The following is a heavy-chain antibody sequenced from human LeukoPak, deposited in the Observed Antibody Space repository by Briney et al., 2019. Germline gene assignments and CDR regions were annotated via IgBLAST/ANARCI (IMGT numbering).Heavy chain of an antibody. D-gene: IGHD5-18*01. CDR2: MNPNSGNT. Sequence: ASVTVSCKASGYTFTSYDINWVRQATGQGLEWMGWMNPNSGNTGYAQKFQGRVTMTRNTSISTAYMELSSLRSEDTAVYYCARGLGQLWLLYYYYYMDVWGKGTTVTISS. CDR1: GYTFTSYD. V-gene: IGHV1-8*01. J-gene: IGHJ6*03. CDR3: ARGLGQLWLLYYYYYMDV.